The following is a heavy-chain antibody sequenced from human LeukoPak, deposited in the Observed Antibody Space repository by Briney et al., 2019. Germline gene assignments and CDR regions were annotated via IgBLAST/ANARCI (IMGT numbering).Heavy chain of an antibody. CDR3: ARPAHPWFGEFFSHFTS. CDR2: INPNSGGT. CDR1: GYTFTGYY. J-gene: IGHJ5*02. V-gene: IGHV1-2*02. Sequence: ASVKVSCKASGYTFTGYYIHWVRQAPGHGLEWMGWINPNSGGTNYAQKFQGRVTMTRDTSISTAYMELTRLRSDDTAVYYCARPAHPWFGEFFSHFTSWGQGTLVTVSS. D-gene: IGHD3-10*01.